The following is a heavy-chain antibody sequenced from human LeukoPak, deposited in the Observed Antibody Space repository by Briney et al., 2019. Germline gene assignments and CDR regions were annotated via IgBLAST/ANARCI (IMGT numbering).Heavy chain of an antibody. CDR3: AREWADGCSGGSCYSLGYYYYYMDV. D-gene: IGHD2-15*01. Sequence: NPSETLSLTCTVSGGPISSYYWSWIRQPAGKGQEWIERIYTSGSTNYNPSLKSRVTMSVDTSKNQFSLKLSSVTAADTAVYYCAREWADGCSGGSCYSLGYYYYYMDVWGKGTTVTVSS. CDR2: IYTSGST. V-gene: IGHV4-4*07. CDR1: GGPISSYY. J-gene: IGHJ6*03.